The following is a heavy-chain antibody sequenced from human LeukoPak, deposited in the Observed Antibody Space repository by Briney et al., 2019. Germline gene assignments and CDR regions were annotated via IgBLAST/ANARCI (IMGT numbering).Heavy chain of an antibody. V-gene: IGHV3-23*01. CDR2: ISGSGGST. CDR3: AKRHYDFWSGYQNQMYYFDY. D-gene: IGHD3-3*01. CDR1: GFTFSSYA. Sequence: GGSLRLSCAASGFTFSSYAMSWVRQAPGKGLEWVSAISGSGGSTYYADSVKGRFTISRDNSKNTLYPQMNSLRAEDTAVYYCAKRHYDFWSGYQNQMYYFDYWGQGTLVTVSS. J-gene: IGHJ4*02.